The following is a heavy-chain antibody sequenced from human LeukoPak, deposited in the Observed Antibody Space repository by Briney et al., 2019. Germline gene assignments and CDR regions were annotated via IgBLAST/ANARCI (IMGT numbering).Heavy chain of an antibody. J-gene: IGHJ4*01. CDR1: GGSISSYY. Sequence: SETLSLTCTVSGGSISSYYWSWIRQTPGKGLEWIGDIYYSGSTNYNPSLKSRVTISVDTSKNQFSLKLSSVTAADTAVYYCARHYPSGSYPLDYWGHGALVTVSS. CDR2: IYYSGST. CDR3: ARHYPSGSYPLDY. D-gene: IGHD3-10*01. V-gene: IGHV4-59*08.